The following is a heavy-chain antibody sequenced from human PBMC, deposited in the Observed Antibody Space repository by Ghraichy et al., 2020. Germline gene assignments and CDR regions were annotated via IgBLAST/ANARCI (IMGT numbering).Heavy chain of an antibody. J-gene: IGHJ4*02. V-gene: IGHV3-23*01. CDR1: VRTFSGYA. D-gene: IGHD6-19*01. CDR3: AKASGDSTGWWVDYYDD. Sequence: ETLSLTCAAPVRTFSGYAMNWVRQAPLKVLQWVSTISESGDGTYYADYLKGRFTISRDNSKNTMYLQMDRLRVDDTAVYYCAKASGDSTGWWVDYYDDWGQGTLVTISS. CDR2: ISESGDGT.